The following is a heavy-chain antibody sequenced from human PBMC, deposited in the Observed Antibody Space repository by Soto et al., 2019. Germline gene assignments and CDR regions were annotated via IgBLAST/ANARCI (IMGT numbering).Heavy chain of an antibody. Sequence: PGGSLRLSCAASGFTFSNYAMSWVRQAPGKGLEWVSGIRNSGDSTFYADSVRGRFTISRDNSKNTLFLQTNSLRVEDTAVYYFARESSEVVIPLFDLWGQGTLVTVSS. V-gene: IGHV3-23*01. J-gene: IGHJ4*02. CDR2: IRNSGDST. CDR1: GFTFSNYA. D-gene: IGHD2-21*01. CDR3: ARESSEVVIPLFDL.